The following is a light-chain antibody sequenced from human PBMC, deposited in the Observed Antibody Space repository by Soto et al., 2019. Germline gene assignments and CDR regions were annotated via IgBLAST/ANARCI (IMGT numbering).Light chain of an antibody. CDR3: HQYNNWPPVAA. V-gene: IGKV3-15*01. CDR1: QSVSSKY. CDR2: GAY. Sequence: VLTQSPGTLSLSKGEGATLSCRASQSVSSKYLAWYQQKPGQAPRLLIYGAYTRATGIPARFSGSGSGTEFTLTISSLQSEDFAVYYCHQYNNWPPVAAFGQGTRLAI. J-gene: IGKJ5*01.